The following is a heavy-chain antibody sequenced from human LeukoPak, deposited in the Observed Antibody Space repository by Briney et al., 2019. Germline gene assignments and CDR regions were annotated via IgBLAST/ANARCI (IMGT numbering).Heavy chain of an antibody. D-gene: IGHD5-12*01. J-gene: IGHJ6*03. CDR2: MYHSGST. V-gene: IGHV4-38-2*01. Sequence: SETLSLTCAVSGYSISSGYYWGWIRQPPGKGLEWIGSMYHSGSTYYNPSLKSRVTISVDTSKNQFSLKLSSVTAADTAVYYCARASRKWLRFRYYYYYMDVWGKGTTVTVSS. CDR1: GYSISSGYY. CDR3: ARASRKWLRFRYYYYYMDV.